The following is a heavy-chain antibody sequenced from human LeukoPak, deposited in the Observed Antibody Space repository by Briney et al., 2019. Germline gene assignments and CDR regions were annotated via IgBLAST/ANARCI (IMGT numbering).Heavy chain of an antibody. CDR2: IYYSGST. J-gene: IGHJ5*02. Sequence: SQTLSLTCTVSGGSISSGGYYWSWIRQHPGKGLEWIGYIYYSGSTYYNPSLKSRVAISVDTSKNQFSLKLSSVTAADTAVYYCARGPEDWFDPWGQGTLVTVSS. CDR1: GGSISSGGYY. V-gene: IGHV4-31*03. CDR3: ARGPEDWFDP.